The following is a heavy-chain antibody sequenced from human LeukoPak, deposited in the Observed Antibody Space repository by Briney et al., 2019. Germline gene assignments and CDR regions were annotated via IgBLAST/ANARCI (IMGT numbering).Heavy chain of an antibody. CDR2: IYYSGST. CDR3: ARALYIAARPDY. Sequence: KSSETLSLTCTVSGGSISSYYWSWIRQPPGKGLEWIGYIYYSGSTNYNPSLKSRVTISVDTSKNQFSLKLSSVTAADTAVYYCARALYIAARPDYWGQGTLVTVSS. J-gene: IGHJ4*02. CDR1: GGSISSYY. V-gene: IGHV4-59*01. D-gene: IGHD6-6*01.